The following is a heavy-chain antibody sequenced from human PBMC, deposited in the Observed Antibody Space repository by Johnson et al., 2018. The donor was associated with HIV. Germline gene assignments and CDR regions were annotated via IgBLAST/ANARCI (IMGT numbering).Heavy chain of an antibody. CDR3: ARRGRRADDAFDI. V-gene: IGHV3-66*02. J-gene: IGHJ3*02. Sequence: VQLVESGGGLVQPGGSLRLSCAASGFTVSNNYMSWVRQAPGKGLEWVSVIYSGGYTYSADSVKGRFTISRDNSKNTLYLQMNSLRAEDTAVYYCARRGRRADDAFDIWGQGTMVTVSS. CDR2: IYSGGYT. D-gene: IGHD3-16*01. CDR1: GFTVSNNY.